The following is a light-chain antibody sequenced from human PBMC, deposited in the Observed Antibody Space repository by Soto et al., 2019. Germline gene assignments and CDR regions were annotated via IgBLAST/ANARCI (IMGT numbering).Light chain of an antibody. CDR1: QSVSSSY. J-gene: IGKJ2*01. CDR2: GAS. Sequence: EIVLTQSPGTLSLSPGERATLSCRASQSVSSSYLTWFQQKPGQAPRLLIYGASSRATGVPDRFSGSGSGTDFTLTISRLEPEDFAVYFCQHHDSPPYTFGQGSNLEIK. CDR3: QHHDSPPYT. V-gene: IGKV3-20*01.